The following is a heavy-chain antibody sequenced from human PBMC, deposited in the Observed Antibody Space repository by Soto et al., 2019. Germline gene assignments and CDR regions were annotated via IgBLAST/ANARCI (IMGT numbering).Heavy chain of an antibody. D-gene: IGHD3-3*01. Sequence: SETLSLTCTVSGGSISSYYWSWIRQPPGKGLEWIGYIYYSGSTNYNPSLKSRVTISVDTSKNQFSLKLSSVTAADTAVYYCAKPRVAYDFWGGYYFDYWGQGTLVTVSS. V-gene: IGHV4-59*01. J-gene: IGHJ4*02. CDR2: IYYSGST. CDR3: AKPRVAYDFWGGYYFDY. CDR1: GGSISSYY.